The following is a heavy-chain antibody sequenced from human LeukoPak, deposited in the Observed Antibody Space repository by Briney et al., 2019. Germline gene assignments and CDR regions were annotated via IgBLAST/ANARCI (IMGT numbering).Heavy chain of an antibody. D-gene: IGHD1-26*01. Sequence: GGSLRLSCAASGFTFTTYWMSWMRQAPGKGLQWVANIRYDGSEQYYVDSVKGRFTISRDNAKNSLFLQMNSLGVEDTAVYYCKSGGAAPGSFDYWGQGALVTVSS. CDR3: KSGGAAPGSFDY. V-gene: IGHV3-7*01. CDR2: IRYDGSEQ. CDR1: GFTFTTYW. J-gene: IGHJ4*02.